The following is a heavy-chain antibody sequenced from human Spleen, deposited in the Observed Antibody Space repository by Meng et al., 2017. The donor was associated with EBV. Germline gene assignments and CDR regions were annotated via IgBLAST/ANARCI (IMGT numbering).Heavy chain of an antibody. J-gene: IGHJ4*02. CDR3: ASEEYNWNDRGALYFDN. D-gene: IGHD1-1*01. V-gene: IGHV1-2*06. CDR2: ITPNGGGT. CDR1: GYMFIDYY. Sequence: QVQLVQSGAEVTKPXASAKVSCXAPGYMFIDYYIYWVRQAPGQGLEWMGRITPNGGGTKYAQKFQGRVTMTRDKSISTAYMELTRLRSDDTAVYYCASEEYNWNDRGALYFDNWGQGTLVTVSS.